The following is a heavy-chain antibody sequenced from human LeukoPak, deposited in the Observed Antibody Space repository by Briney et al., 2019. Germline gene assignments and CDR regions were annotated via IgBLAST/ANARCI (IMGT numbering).Heavy chain of an antibody. CDR1: GFTFSSYA. V-gene: IGHV3-23*01. J-gene: IGHJ4*02. CDR2: IRDSGGST. Sequence: GGSLRLSCAASGFTFSSYAMTWVRQALGRGLEWVSSIRDSGGSTNYADSVEGRFTVYRDNSKNTLLLQMNSLRADDTAVYYCARDGYTSGSYYFDYWGQGTLVTVSA. D-gene: IGHD6-19*01. CDR3: ARDGYTSGSYYFDY.